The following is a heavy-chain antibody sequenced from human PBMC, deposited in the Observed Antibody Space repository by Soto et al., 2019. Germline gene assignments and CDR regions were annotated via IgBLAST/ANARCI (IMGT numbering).Heavy chain of an antibody. D-gene: IGHD6-13*01. CDR3: ARGGAYSSSWWAENWFDP. Sequence: SQTLSLTCAISGDSVSSNSAAWNWIRQSPSRGLEWLGRTYYRSKWYNDYAVSVKSRITINPDTSKNQFSLQLNSVTPEDTAVYYCARGGAYSSSWWAENWFDPWGQGTLVTVSS. V-gene: IGHV6-1*01. J-gene: IGHJ5*02. CDR2: TYYRSKWYN. CDR1: GDSVSSNSAA.